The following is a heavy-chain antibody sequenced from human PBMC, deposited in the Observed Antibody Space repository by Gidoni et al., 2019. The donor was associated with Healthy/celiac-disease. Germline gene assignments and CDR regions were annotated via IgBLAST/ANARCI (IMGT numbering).Heavy chain of an antibody. V-gene: IGHV1-18*01. Sequence: WVRQAPGQGLEWMGWISAYNGNTNYAQKLQGRVTMTTDPSTSTAYMELRSLRSDETAVYYCARSCSSNSCYDFDYWGQGTLVTVSS. D-gene: IGHD2-2*01. J-gene: IGHJ4*02. CDR2: ISAYNGNT. CDR3: ARSCSSNSCYDFDY.